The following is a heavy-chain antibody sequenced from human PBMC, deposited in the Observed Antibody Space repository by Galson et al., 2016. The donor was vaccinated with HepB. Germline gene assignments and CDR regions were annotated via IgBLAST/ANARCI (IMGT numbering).Heavy chain of an antibody. CDR1: GFTFNTYT. V-gene: IGHV3-21*01. CDR2: ISSSSAYV. J-gene: IGHJ3*02. CDR3: ARDRSRFSSGYYTGARDVFAI. Sequence: LRLSCAASGFTFNTYTMNWVRQAPGKGLEWISYISSSSAYVDYAESVKGRFTISRENGKNSLYLQMNSLRAEDTAVYYCARDRSRFSSGYYTGARDVFAIWGQGTVVTVSS. D-gene: IGHD3-3*01.